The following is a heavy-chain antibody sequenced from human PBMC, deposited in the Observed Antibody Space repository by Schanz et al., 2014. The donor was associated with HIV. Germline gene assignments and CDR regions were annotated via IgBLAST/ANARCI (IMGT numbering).Heavy chain of an antibody. CDR1: GGPFSSHA. J-gene: IGHJ4*02. V-gene: IGHV1-69*06. Sequence: QLQLAQSGAEVKKPGSSVKLSCKASGGPFSSHALSWVRQAPGQGLEWMGAIMPSFGTASYAQKFQGRVTISADKSTDTAFMEVSSLSAEDTAVYYCARDRSAAVTASDYWGQGTLVTVSS. CDR3: ARDRSAAVTASDY. CDR2: IMPSFGTA. D-gene: IGHD6-13*01.